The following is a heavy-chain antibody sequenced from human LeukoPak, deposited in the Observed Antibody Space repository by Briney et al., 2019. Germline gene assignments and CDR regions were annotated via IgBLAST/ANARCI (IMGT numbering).Heavy chain of an antibody. V-gene: IGHV4-39*01. D-gene: IGHD2-2*01. Sequence: SETLSLTCTVSGGSISSSSYYWGWIRQPPGKGLEWIGSIYYSGSTYYNPSLKSRVTISVDTSKNQFSLKLSSVTAADTAVYYCVRSRYQLLENWFDPWRQGTLVTVSS. J-gene: IGHJ5*02. CDR3: VRSRYQLLENWFDP. CDR1: GGSISSSSYY. CDR2: IYYSGST.